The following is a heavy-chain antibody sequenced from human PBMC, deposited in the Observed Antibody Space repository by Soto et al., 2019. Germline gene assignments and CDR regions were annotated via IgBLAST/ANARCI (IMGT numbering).Heavy chain of an antibody. CDR1: GFSLSTSGVG. CDR3: AHAGYYYDSSGYYYVAYYFDY. D-gene: IGHD3-22*01. Sequence: SGPTLVNTTQTLTMTCTFAGFSLSTSGVGVGWIRQPPGKALEWLALIYWDDDKRYSPSLKSRLTITKDTSKNQVVLTMTNMDPVDTATYYCAHAGYYYDSSGYYYVAYYFDYWGQGTLVTVSS. V-gene: IGHV2-5*02. J-gene: IGHJ4*02. CDR2: IYWDDDK.